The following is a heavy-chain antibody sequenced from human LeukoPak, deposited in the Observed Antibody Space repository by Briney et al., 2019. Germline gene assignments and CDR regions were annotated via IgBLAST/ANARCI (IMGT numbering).Heavy chain of an antibody. CDR1: GFTFSSYA. CDR2: ISGSGGST. CDR3: AKEGGSYLKHLDY. V-gene: IGHV3-23*01. D-gene: IGHD1-26*01. J-gene: IGHJ4*02. Sequence: GGSLRPSCAASGFTFSSYAMGWVRQAPGKGLEWVSAISGSGGSTYYADSVKGRFTISRDNSKNTLYLQMNSLRAEDTAVYYCAKEGGSYLKHLDYWGQGTLVTVSS.